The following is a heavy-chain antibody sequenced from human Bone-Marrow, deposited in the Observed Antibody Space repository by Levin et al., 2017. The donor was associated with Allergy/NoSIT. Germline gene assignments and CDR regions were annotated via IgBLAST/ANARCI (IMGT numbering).Heavy chain of an antibody. D-gene: IGHD3-10*01. CDR3: AKELTMVRGVIIDYYFDY. V-gene: IGHV3-30*18. CDR2: ISYDGSNK. CDR1: GFTFSSYG. Sequence: GESLKISCAASGFTFSSYGMHWVRQAPGKGLEWVAVISYDGSNKYYADSVKGRFTISRDNSKNTLYLQMNSLRAEDTAVYYCAKELTMVRGVIIDYYFDYWGQGTLVTVSS. J-gene: IGHJ4*02.